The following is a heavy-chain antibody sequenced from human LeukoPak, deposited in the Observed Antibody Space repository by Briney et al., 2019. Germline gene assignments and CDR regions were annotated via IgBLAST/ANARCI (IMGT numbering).Heavy chain of an antibody. CDR2: IWYDGSNK. CDR3: ARDESGWYYYYYGMDV. CDR1: GFTFSSYG. D-gene: IGHD6-19*01. Sequence: GGSLRLSCAASGFTFSSYGMHWVRQAPGKGLEWVAVIWYDGSNKYYADSVKGRFTISRDNSKNTLYLRMNSLRAEDTAVYYCARDESGWYYYYYGMDVWGQGTTVTVSS. J-gene: IGHJ6*02. V-gene: IGHV3-33*01.